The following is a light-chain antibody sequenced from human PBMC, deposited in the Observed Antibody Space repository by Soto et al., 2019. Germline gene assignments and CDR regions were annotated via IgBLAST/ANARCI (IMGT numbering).Light chain of an antibody. V-gene: IGLV2-14*01. Sequence: QSALTQPPSASGSPGQSVTISCTGSSSDVGAYNYVSWYQQHPGKVPKLIIYEVTNRPSGVSNRFSGSKSGNTASLTISGLQAEDEADYYCNSFTSSSTRVFGGGTKLTVL. CDR2: EVT. CDR3: NSFTSSSTRV. J-gene: IGLJ3*02. CDR1: SSDVGAYNY.